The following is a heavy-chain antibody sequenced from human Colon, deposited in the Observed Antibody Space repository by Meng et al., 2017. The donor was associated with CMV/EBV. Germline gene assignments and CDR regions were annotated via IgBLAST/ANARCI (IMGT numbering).Heavy chain of an antibody. Sequence: ASVTVSCKASGYTFTGYYLNWVRQAPGQGLEWMGWFNPNRGGTNYAQKFQGRVTMTRDTSISTAYMELSRLRSDDTAVYYCARTSYCGGDCYSDYYGMDVWGQGTTVTVSS. D-gene: IGHD2-21*01. V-gene: IGHV1-2*02. CDR2: FNPNRGGT. CDR3: ARTSYCGGDCYSDYYGMDV. CDR1: GYTFTGYY. J-gene: IGHJ6*02.